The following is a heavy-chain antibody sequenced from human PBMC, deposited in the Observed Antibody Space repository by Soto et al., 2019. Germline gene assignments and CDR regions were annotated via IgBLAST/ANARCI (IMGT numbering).Heavy chain of an antibody. V-gene: IGHV1-18*04. CDR1: GYIFTNYG. CDR2: ISAYNGYP. Sequence: QIHLVQSGAEVRKPGASVNVSCKTSGYIFTNYGVSWVRQAPGEGLEVVAWISAYNGYPKYGQRFQGRVTLSTDPSTTTGDMELRNLRFDYTAVYYCARWSSGALYEYWGQGTLLTVSS. CDR3: ARWSSGALYEY. J-gene: IGHJ4*02.